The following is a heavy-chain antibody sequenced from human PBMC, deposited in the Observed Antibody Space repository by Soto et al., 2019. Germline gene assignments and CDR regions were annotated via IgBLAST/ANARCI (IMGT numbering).Heavy chain of an antibody. J-gene: IGHJ6*02. CDR2: IYYGGST. D-gene: IGHD6-19*01. CDR3: ARGIEGWYQGRYYYGMDV. Sequence: QVQLQESGPGLVKPSETLSLTCTVSGGSVSSGGYYWGWIGQPPGKGLEWIGYIYYGGSTNYNPSLKSRVTISVDTSKNQFSLKLSSVTAADTAVYYCARGIEGWYQGRYYYGMDVWGQGTTVTVSS. CDR1: GGSVSSGGYY. V-gene: IGHV4-61*08.